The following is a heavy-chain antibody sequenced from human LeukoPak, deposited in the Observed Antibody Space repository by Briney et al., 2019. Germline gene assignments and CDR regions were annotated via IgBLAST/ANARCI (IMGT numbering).Heavy chain of an antibody. CDR1: GGSISSYY. CDR3: ARIYSFGIAYYFDY. J-gene: IGHJ4*02. D-gene: IGHD5-18*01. CDR2: IYYSGST. Sequence: PSETLSLTCTVSGGSISSYYWSWIRQPPGKGLEWIGYIYYSGSTNYNPSLKSRVTISIDTSKNQFSLKVTSVTAADTAMYYCARIYSFGIAYYFDYWGQGTLVTVSS. V-gene: IGHV4-59*01.